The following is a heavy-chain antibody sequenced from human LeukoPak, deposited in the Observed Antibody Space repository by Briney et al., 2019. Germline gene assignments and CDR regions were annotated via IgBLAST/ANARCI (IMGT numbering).Heavy chain of an antibody. CDR3: ARNYYDSSGYY. D-gene: IGHD3-22*01. CDR1: GFTFSSYA. J-gene: IGHJ4*02. CDR2: ISGSGGST. V-gene: IGHV3-23*01. Sequence: GGSLRLSCAASGFTFSSYAMSWVRQAPGKGLEWVSGISGSGGSTYYADSVKGRFSISRDNAKNSLYLQMNSLRAEDTAVYYCARNYYDSSGYYWGQGTLVTVSS.